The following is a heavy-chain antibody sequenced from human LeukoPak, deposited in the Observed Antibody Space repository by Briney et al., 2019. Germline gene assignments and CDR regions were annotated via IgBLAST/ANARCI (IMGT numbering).Heavy chain of an antibody. V-gene: IGHV4-59*01. CDR1: GGSISSYY. D-gene: IGHD6-19*01. CDR2: IYYSGST. CDR3: ARDIAVAGLGNFDY. Sequence: SETLSLTCTVSGGSISSYYWSWIRQPPGKGLEWIGYIYYSGSTNYNPSLKSRVTISVDTSKNQFSLKLSSVTAADTAVYYCARDIAVAGLGNFDYWGQGTLVTVSS. J-gene: IGHJ4*02.